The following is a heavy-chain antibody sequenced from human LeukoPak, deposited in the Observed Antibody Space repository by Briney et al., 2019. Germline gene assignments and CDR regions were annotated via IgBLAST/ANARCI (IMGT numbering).Heavy chain of an antibody. V-gene: IGHV3-30*04. Sequence: GRSLRLSCAASGFTFSSYAMHWVRQAPGKGLEWVAVISYDGSNKYYADSVKGRFTISSDNSKNTLYLQMNSLRAEDTAVYYCARVDSSSWYLGYWGQGTLVTVSS. D-gene: IGHD6-13*01. CDR1: GFTFSSYA. J-gene: IGHJ4*02. CDR2: ISYDGSNK. CDR3: ARVDSSSWYLGY.